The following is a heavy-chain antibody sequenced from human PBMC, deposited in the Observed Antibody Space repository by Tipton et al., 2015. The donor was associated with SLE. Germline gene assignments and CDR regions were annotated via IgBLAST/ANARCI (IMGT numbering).Heavy chain of an antibody. CDR1: GYTFTIYG. D-gene: IGHD1-26*01. CDR3: ARSPQWEPPTFDI. J-gene: IGHJ3*02. Sequence: QLVQSGPEVKKPGASAKVSCKASGYTFTIYGISWVRQAPGQGLEWMGWISTYSGNTNYAQKLQGRVTMTTDTSTSTAYMELRSLRSDDTAVYYCARSPQWEPPTFDIWGQGTVVTVSS. CDR2: ISTYSGNT. V-gene: IGHV1-18*01.